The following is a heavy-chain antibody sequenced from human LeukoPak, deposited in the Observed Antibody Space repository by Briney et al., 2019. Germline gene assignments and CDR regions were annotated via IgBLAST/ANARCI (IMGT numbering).Heavy chain of an antibody. CDR3: ARDPTIFGVVIVPDY. CDR2: IKQDESEK. J-gene: IGHJ4*02. D-gene: IGHD3-3*01. Sequence: PGGSLRLSCAASGFTFSSYSMNWVRQAPGKGLEWVANIKQDESEKYYVDSVKGRFTISRDNAKNSLYLQMNSLRAEDTAVYYCARDPTIFGVVIVPDYWGQGTLVTVSS. CDR1: GFTFSSYS. V-gene: IGHV3-7*01.